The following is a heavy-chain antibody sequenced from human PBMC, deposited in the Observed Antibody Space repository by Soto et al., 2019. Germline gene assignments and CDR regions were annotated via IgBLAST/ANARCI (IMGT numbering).Heavy chain of an antibody. D-gene: IGHD3-9*01. CDR3: AKDKQRAALRYFD. V-gene: IGHV3-64*01. CDR1: GFTLSCYA. CDR2: ISSNGVGT. J-gene: IGHJ4*02. Sequence: GGSLSLSCAASGFTLSCYAMDWVRPAPGKGLEYVSGISSNGVGTYYANSVQGRFTISRDNSKNTVYLQMGSLRAEDTAVYYCAKDKQRAALRYFDWGQGTLVTVSS.